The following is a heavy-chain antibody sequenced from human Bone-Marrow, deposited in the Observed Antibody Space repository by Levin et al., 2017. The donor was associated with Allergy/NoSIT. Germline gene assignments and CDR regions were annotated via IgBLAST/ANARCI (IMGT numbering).Heavy chain of an antibody. D-gene: IGHD3-10*01. CDR2: IYSSGST. J-gene: IGHJ6*03. CDR3: ARSMVRGVQAPGRYYYMDV. CDR1: GGSISSYY. Sequence: SQTLSLTCTVSGGSISSYYWSWIRQPPGKDLEWIGYIYSSGSTNYNPSLKSRVTISVNTSKNQFSLKLSSVTAADTAVYYCARSMVRGVQAPGRYYYMDVWGKGTTVTVSS. V-gene: IGHV4-59*01.